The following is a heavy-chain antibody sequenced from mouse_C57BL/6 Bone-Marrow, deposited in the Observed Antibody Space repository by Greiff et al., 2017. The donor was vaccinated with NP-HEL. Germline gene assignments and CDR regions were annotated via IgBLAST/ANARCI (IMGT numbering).Heavy chain of an antibody. CDR3: TRDRDGSSSLAY. J-gene: IGHJ3*01. V-gene: IGHV5-9-1*02. CDR2: ISSGGDYI. Sequence: EVQVVESGEGLVKPGGSLKLSCAASGFTFSSYAMSWVRQTPEKRLEWVAYISSGGDYIYYADTMKGRFTISRDNARNTLYLQMSSLKSEDTAMYYCTRDRDGSSSLAYWGQGTLVTVSA. D-gene: IGHD1-1*01. CDR1: GFTFSSYA.